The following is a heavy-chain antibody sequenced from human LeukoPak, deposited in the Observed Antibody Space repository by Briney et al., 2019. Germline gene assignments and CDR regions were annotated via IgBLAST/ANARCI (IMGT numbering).Heavy chain of an antibody. D-gene: IGHD1-26*01. CDR2: TYYRSKWNS. V-gene: IGHV6-1*01. CDR1: GDSVSSNSAS. Sequence: SQTLSLTCAVSGDSVSSNSASWNWIRQSPSRGLEWLGRTYYRSKWNSDYAVSVKSRITINPDTSKNQFSLHLNSVTPEDTAVYYCARDLHSSYEWGPFDAWGQGTLVTVSS. J-gene: IGHJ5*02. CDR3: ARDLHSSYEWGPFDA.